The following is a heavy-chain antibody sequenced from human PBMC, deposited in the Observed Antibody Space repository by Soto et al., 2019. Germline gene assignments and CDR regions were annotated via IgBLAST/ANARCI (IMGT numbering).Heavy chain of an antibody. J-gene: IGHJ4*02. V-gene: IGHV3-9*01. CDR1: GFTFDDYA. D-gene: IGHD6-19*01. CDR2: ISWNSGSI. CDR3: AKSQRRKQWLALDY. Sequence: GGSLRLSCAASGFTFDDYAMHWVRQAPGKGLEWVSGISWNSGSIGYADSVKGRFTISRDNAKNSLYLQMNSLRAEDTALYYCAKSQRRKQWLALDYWGQGTLVTVSS.